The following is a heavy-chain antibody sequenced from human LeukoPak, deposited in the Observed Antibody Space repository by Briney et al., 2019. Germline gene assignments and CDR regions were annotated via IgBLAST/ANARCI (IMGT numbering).Heavy chain of an antibody. CDR2: ITASGTAM. D-gene: IGHD1-26*01. Sequence: GGSLRLSCAVSGFTFSSYSMNWVRQAPGKGLEWVSHITASGTAMFYADSVKGRFTISRDNAKNSLYLQMNSLRDEDTAVYYCASSGSYRFDYWGQGTLVTVSS. CDR3: ASSGSYRFDY. CDR1: GFTFSSYS. V-gene: IGHV3-48*02. J-gene: IGHJ4*02.